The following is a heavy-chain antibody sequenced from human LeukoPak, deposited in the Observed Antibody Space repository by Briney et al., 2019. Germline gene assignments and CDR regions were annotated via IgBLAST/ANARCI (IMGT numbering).Heavy chain of an antibody. CDR3: ARGWWELRLHYFDY. CDR2: ISGSGGRT. D-gene: IGHD1-26*01. J-gene: IGHJ4*02. V-gene: IGHV3-23*01. CDR1: GFTFSSHA. Sequence: QPGGSLRLSCAASGFTFSSHAMSWVRQAPGKGLEWVSGISGSGGRTYYADSVKGRFTISRDNSKNTLNLQMNSLRAEDTAVYYCARGWWELRLHYFDYWGQATLWTVSS.